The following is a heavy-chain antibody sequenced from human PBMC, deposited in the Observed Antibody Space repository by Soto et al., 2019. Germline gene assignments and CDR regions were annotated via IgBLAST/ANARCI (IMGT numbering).Heavy chain of an antibody. Sequence: GSLRLSCAASGFTFSGSAMHWVRQASGKGLEWVGRIRSKANSYATAYAASVKGRFAISRDDSKDTAYLQMNSLKTEDTAVYYCTSDTARVYYGMDVWGQGT. J-gene: IGHJ6*02. CDR1: GFTFSGSA. CDR3: TSDTARVYYGMDV. V-gene: IGHV3-73*01. CDR2: IRSKANSYAT. D-gene: IGHD5-18*01.